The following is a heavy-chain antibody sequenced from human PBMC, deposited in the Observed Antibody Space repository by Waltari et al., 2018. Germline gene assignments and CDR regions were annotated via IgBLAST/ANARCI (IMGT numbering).Heavy chain of an antibody. CDR1: GFTFSSYW. V-gene: IGHV3-74*01. CDR2: SNSDGRST. Sequence: EVQLVESGGGLVQPGGSLRLSCAASGFTFSSYWMHWVRQAPGKGLVLVSRSNSDGRSTSYADYVKGRFTSSRDNAKNTLYLQMNRLRADDTAVYYCVNQDRTGVYTSISGWGGAFHVWGQGTMVTVSS. D-gene: IGHD1-26*01. J-gene: IGHJ3*01. CDR3: VNQDRTGVYTSISGWGGAFHV.